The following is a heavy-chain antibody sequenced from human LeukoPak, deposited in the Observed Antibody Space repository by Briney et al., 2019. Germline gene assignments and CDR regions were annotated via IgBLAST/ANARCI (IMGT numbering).Heavy chain of an antibody. Sequence: GESLKISCKASGYSFINYWIGWLRQMPGKGREGMGIIYPGDSDTRYSPSCQGHVTISADKSISTAYLQWSSLKASDTAMYYCAKLGASWGDHYYYMDVWGNGTTVTVTS. CDR3: AKLGASWGDHYYYMDV. CDR1: GYSFINYW. V-gene: IGHV5-51*01. D-gene: IGHD2-2*01. CDR2: IYPGDSDT. J-gene: IGHJ6*03.